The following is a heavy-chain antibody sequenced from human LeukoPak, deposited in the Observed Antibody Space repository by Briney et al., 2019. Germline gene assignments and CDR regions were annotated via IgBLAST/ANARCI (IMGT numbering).Heavy chain of an antibody. CDR2: IYHSGST. Sequence: PSETLSLTCTVSGGSISSSGYYWGWLWQPPGKGLEGVGSIYHSGSTYYNPSLKSRVTISVDTSKNQFSLKLSSVTAADTAVYYCARGTMVRGVMGYWGQGTLVTVSS. V-gene: IGHV4-39*07. CDR1: GGSISSSGYY. J-gene: IGHJ4*02. D-gene: IGHD3-10*01. CDR3: ARGTMVRGVMGY.